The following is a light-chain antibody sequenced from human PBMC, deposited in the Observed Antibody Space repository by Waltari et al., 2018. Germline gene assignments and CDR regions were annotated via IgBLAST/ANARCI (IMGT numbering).Light chain of an antibody. CDR2: HAS. Sequence: EIVMTQSPSTLSVSPGERATLSCRASQSVSSKLAWYQENPGQAPMLLIYHASTRATGIPARFSGSGSGKEFTLTISSLQSGDFAVYYCQHYNNGGKAFGQGTKLEIK. CDR1: QSVSSK. CDR3: QHYNNGGKA. V-gene: IGKV3-15*01. J-gene: IGKJ2*01.